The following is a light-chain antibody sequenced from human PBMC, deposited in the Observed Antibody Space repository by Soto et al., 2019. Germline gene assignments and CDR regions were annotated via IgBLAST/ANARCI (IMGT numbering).Light chain of an antibody. CDR3: SSYAGSDNPYV. CDR1: SGDVGGYDY. Sequence: QSALTRPPSASGSPGQSGTISCTGTSGDVGGYDYVSWYQQHPGKAPKLMIYEVTKRPLGVPDRFSGSKSGNTASLTVPGLQAEDEADYYCSSYAGSDNPYVFGTGTKVTVL. CDR2: EVT. J-gene: IGLJ1*01. V-gene: IGLV2-8*01.